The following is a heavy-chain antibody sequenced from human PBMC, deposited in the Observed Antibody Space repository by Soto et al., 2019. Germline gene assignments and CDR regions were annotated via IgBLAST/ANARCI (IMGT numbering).Heavy chain of an antibody. CDR2: IHYSGST. CDR3: ARDGGGAAAGRPWAFDI. J-gene: IGHJ3*02. CDR1: GGSISSGDYY. V-gene: IGHV4-30-4*01. Sequence: SETLSLTCTVSGGSISSGDYYWSWIRQPPGKGLEWIGYIHYSGSTYYNPSLKSRVTISVDTSKNQFSLKLSSVTAADTAVYYCARDGGGAAAGRPWAFDIWGQGTMVTVSS. D-gene: IGHD6-13*01.